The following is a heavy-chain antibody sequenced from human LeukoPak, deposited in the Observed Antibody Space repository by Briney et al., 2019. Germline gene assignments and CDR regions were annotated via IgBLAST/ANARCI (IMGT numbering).Heavy chain of an antibody. V-gene: IGHV3-48*02. J-gene: IGHJ6*02. CDR3: ATPLDV. Sequence: GGSLRLSCAAPGFTFSSSSMNWVRQAPGKGLEWVSYISSSGSTVYYADSVKDRFTISRDNAKNSLYLQMNSLRDEDTAVYYCATPLDVWGQGTTVTVSS. CDR2: ISSSGSTV. CDR1: GFTFSSSS.